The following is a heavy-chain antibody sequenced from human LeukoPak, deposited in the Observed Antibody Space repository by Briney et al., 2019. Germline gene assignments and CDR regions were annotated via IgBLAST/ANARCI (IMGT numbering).Heavy chain of an antibody. D-gene: IGHD6-13*01. CDR3: ARGREQQLVLNWFDP. CDR2: IIPIFGTA. V-gene: IGHV1-69*05. CDR1: GGTFSSYA. J-gene: IGHJ5*02. Sequence: SVKVSCKASGGTFSSYAISWVRRAPGQGLEWMGGIIPIFGTANYAQKFQGRVTITTDESTSTAYMELSSLRSEDTAVYYCARGREQQLVLNWFDPWGQGTLVTVSS.